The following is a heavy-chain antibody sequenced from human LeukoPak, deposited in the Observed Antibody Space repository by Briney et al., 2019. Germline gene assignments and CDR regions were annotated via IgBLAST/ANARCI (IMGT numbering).Heavy chain of an antibody. CDR1: GFSFSSSW. V-gene: IGHV3-74*01. J-gene: IGHJ5*02. CDR3: AKVGVSGLVPGHWFDP. D-gene: IGHD3/OR15-3a*01. Sequence: GGSLRLSCAASGFSFSSSWMHWVRQVPGKGLEWVSRINDDETSTTYAESVKGRFTISRDNSNNTVFLQMNSLRAEDTAVYFCAKVGVSGLVPGHWFDPWGLGTLVTVSS. CDR2: INDDETST.